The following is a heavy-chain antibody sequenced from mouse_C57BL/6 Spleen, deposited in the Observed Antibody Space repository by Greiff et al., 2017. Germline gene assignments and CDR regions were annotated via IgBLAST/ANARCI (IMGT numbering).Heavy chain of an antibody. V-gene: IGHV2-3*01. D-gene: IGHD1-1*02. CDR2: IWGDGST. J-gene: IGHJ4*01. Sequence: QVQLKQSGPGLVAPSQRLSITCTVSGFSFTSYGVSWVRQPPGKGLEWMGVIWGDGSTNNHSAHIYSLSISKDNSKSQVFLQLNSLQTDDTATYYCAKPYGSCLSYAMDYWGQGTSVTVSS. CDR1: GFSFTSYG. CDR3: AKPYGSCLSYAMDY.